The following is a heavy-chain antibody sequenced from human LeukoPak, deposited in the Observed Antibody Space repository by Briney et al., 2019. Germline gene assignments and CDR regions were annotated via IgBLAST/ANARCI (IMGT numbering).Heavy chain of an antibody. D-gene: IGHD1-1*01. CDR1: GGSISSSSYY. Sequence: SETLSLTCTVSGGSISSSSYYWGWIRQPPGKGLEWIGSIYYSGSTYYNPSLKSRVTISVDTSKNQFSLKLSSVTAADTAAYYCAMTSTTGTLFDIWGQGTMVTVSS. CDR2: IYYSGST. J-gene: IGHJ3*02. V-gene: IGHV4-39*01. CDR3: AMTSTTGTLFDI.